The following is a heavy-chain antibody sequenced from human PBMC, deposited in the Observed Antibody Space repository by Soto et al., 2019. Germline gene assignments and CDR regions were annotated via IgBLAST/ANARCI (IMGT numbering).Heavy chain of an antibody. CDR1: GGSISSYY. D-gene: IGHD2-15*01. V-gene: IGHV4-59*01. CDR2: IYYSGST. J-gene: IGHJ5*02. Sequence: SETLSLTCTVSGGSISSYYWSWIRQPPGKGLGWIGYIYYSGSTNYNPSLKSRVTISVDTSKNQFSLKLSSVTAADTAVYYCARVLLSRGWTRNWFDPWGQGTLVTVSS. CDR3: ARVLLSRGWTRNWFDP.